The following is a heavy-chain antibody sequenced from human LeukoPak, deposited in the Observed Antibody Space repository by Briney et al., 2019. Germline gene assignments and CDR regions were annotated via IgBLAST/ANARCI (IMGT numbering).Heavy chain of an antibody. J-gene: IGHJ4*02. CDR2: ISTYNGNT. Sequence: ASVKVSCKASGYTFNIYGIIWVRQAPGQGLEWVGWISTYNGNTNYAPNIQDRVTMTTDTSTSTAYMELRSLRPGDTAVYYCGRALLGGSDIYTPFSYWGQGTLVTVSS. CDR3: GRALLGGSDIYTPFSY. V-gene: IGHV1-18*01. CDR1: GYTFNIYG. D-gene: IGHD3-10*01.